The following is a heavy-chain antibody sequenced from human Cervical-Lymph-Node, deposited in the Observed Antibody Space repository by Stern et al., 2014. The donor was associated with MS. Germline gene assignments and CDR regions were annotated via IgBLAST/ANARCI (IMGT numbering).Heavy chain of an antibody. V-gene: IGHV3-30*04. Sequence: VQLVESGGGVVPPGRSLRLSCAASGFVFRRYALHWVRQAPGKGLEWVSLISDDGRDKYCTESVKGRFTVSRDNSNNTVDLEMNSLRLEDTAVYYCAKGGSGSYLDWGQGSLVTVSS. CDR3: AKGGSGSYLD. D-gene: IGHD1-26*01. CDR1: GFVFRRYA. J-gene: IGHJ4*02. CDR2: ISDDGRDK.